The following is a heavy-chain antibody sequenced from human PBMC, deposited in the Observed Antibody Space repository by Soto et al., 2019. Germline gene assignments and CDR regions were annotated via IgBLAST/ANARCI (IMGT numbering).Heavy chain of an antibody. CDR3: ARDGALVERAHYYGMDV. J-gene: IGHJ6*02. D-gene: IGHD2-21*01. Sequence: EVQLVESGGGLVQPGGSLRLSCAVSGITVSSNYMNWVRQAPGKGLEWVSIIYRGGDTYYPDSVKGRFTISRDNSKNTLYLQMNSLRAEDTAVYYCARDGALVERAHYYGMDVWGQGTTVTVSS. CDR1: GITVSSNY. V-gene: IGHV3-66*01. CDR2: IYRGGDT.